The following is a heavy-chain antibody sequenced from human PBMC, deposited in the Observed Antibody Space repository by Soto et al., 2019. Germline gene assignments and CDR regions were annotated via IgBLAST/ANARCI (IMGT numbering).Heavy chain of an antibody. V-gene: IGHV3-74*01. CDR2: INSDGSST. D-gene: IGHD6-13*01. J-gene: IGHJ4*02. Sequence: EVQLVESGGGLVQPGASLRLSCAASGFTFSSYWMHWVRQAPGKGLVWVSRINSDGSSTTYADSVKGRFTISRDNAKNTVYLKMNSLRAEDTAVYYCASKHSSRAFDYWSQGTLVTVSS. CDR1: GFTFSSYW. CDR3: ASKHSSRAFDY.